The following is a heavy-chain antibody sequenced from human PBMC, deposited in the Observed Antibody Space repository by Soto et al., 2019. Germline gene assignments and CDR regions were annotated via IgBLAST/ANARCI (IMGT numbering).Heavy chain of an antibody. CDR3: TTPSSGYNSVDAFNI. D-gene: IGHD5-12*01. J-gene: IGHJ3*02. CDR1: GFIFSTYA. V-gene: IGHV3-23*01. CDR2: ISGSGGTT. Sequence: PGGSLRLSCAASGFIFSTYAMSWVRQAPGKGLEWVSAISGSGGTTYYADSVKGRFTISRDDAKKTLYLQMNSLKTEDTGMYYCTTPSSGYNSVDAFNIWGQGTRVTVSS.